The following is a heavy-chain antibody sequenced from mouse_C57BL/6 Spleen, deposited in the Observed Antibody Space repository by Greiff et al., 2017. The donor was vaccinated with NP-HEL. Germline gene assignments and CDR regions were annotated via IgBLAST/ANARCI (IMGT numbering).Heavy chain of an antibody. CDR3: ARAGMTHWYFDV. CDR2: IDPSDSYT. Sequence: VQLQQSGAELVRPGTSVKLSCKASGYTFTSYWMHWVKQRPGQGLEWIGVIDPSDSYTNYNQKFKGKATLTVDTSSSTDYMQLSSLTSEDSAVYYCARAGMTHWYFDVWGTGTTVTVSS. V-gene: IGHV1-59*01. CDR1: GYTFTSYW. J-gene: IGHJ1*03.